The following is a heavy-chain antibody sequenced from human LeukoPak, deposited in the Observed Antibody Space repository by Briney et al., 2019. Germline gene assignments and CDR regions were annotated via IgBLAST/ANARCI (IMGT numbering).Heavy chain of an antibody. CDR3: ARDLGHTSGLDY. CDR2: IWYDGSNK. V-gene: IGHV3-33*08. Sequence: GGSLRLSCSASGFTFSIYTMHWVRQAPGKGLEWVAVIWYDGSNKYYADSVKGRFTISRDNSKNTLYLQMNSLRAEDTAVYYCARDLGHTSGLDYWGQGTLVTVSS. D-gene: IGHD3-10*01. J-gene: IGHJ4*02. CDR1: GFTFSIYT.